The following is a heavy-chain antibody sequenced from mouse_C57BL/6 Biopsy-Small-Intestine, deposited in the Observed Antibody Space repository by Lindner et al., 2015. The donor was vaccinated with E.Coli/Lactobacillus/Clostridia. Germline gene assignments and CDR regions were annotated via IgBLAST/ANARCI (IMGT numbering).Heavy chain of an antibody. CDR2: IDPENGNT. CDR1: GFNIKDDY. D-gene: IGHD1-1*01. CDR3: TTGTTVVHYYAMDY. V-gene: IGHV14-4*01. Sequence: VQLQESGAELVRPGASVKLSCTASGFNIKDDYMHWVKQRPEQGLEWIGWIDPENGNTEYASKFQGKATMTAGTSSNTAYLQLSSLTSEDTAVYYCTTGTTVVHYYAMDYWGQGTSVTVSS. J-gene: IGHJ4*01.